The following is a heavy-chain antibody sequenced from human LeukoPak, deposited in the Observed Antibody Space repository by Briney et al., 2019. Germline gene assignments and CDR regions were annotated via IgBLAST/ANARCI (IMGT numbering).Heavy chain of an antibody. CDR3: AREDTLSSIEARHLDY. V-gene: IGHV1-46*01. CDR2: INPTSGST. Sequence: ASVKVSCKASVYSFTSYYIHWVRRAPGQGLEWMGIINPTSGSTTYAQKFQSRVTMTRDTSTSTVYMELSSLRSEDTAVYYCAREDTLSSIEARHLDYWGQGTWSPSPQ. J-gene: IGHJ4*02. D-gene: IGHD6-6*01. CDR1: VYSFTSYY.